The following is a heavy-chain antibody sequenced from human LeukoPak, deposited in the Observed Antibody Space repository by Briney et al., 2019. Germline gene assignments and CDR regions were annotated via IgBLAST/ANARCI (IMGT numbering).Heavy chain of an antibody. CDR3: ATDLFFDTSGYLDY. CDR1: GFTVSSNY. V-gene: IGHV3-66*01. J-gene: IGHJ4*02. D-gene: IGHD3-22*01. CDR2: IYTGGST. Sequence: GGSLRLSCAASGFTVSSNYMSWVRQAPGKGLEWVSVIYTGGSTYYADSVKGRFTISRDNSKNTLYLQMNSLRAEDTAVYYCATDLFFDTSGYLDYWGQGTLVTVSS.